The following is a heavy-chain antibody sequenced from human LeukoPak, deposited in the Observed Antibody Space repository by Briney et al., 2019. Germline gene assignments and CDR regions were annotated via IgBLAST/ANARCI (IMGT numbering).Heavy chain of an antibody. CDR2: IYYSGST. J-gene: IGHJ4*02. Sequence: PSETLSLTCTVSRGSISSYYWSWIRQPPGKGLEWIGYIYYSGSTNYNPSLKSRVTISVDTSKNQFSLKLSSVTAADTAVYYCARHHVPFDWFEGWDYWGQGTLVTVSS. CDR1: RGSISSYY. V-gene: IGHV4-59*08. CDR3: ARHHVPFDWFEGWDY. D-gene: IGHD3-9*01.